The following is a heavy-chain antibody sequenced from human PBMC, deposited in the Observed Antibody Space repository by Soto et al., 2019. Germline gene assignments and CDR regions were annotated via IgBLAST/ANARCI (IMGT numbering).Heavy chain of an antibody. D-gene: IGHD3-16*02. V-gene: IGHV1-24*01. J-gene: IGHJ3*02. CDR3: ATSTFGGVIGPIDAFDI. Sequence: GASVKVSCKVSGYTLTELCMHWVRQAPGKGLEWMGGFDPEDGETIYAQKLQGRVTMTEDTSTDTAYMELSSLRSEDTAVYYCATSTFGGVIGPIDAFDIWGQGTMVTVSS. CDR2: FDPEDGET. CDR1: GYTLTELC.